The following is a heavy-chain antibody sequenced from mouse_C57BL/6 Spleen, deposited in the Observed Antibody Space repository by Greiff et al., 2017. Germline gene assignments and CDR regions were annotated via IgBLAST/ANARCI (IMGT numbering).Heavy chain of an antibody. J-gene: IGHJ2*01. CDR2: IDPSDSET. V-gene: IGHV1-52*01. CDR1: GYTFTSYW. Sequence: QVHVKQPGAELVRPGSSVKLSCKASGYTFTSYWMHWVKQRPIQGLEWIGNIDPSDSETHYNQKFKDKATLTVDKSSSTAYMQLSSLTSEDSAVYYCARGDSSGYVGYWGQGTTLTVSS. D-gene: IGHD3-2*02. CDR3: ARGDSSGYVGY.